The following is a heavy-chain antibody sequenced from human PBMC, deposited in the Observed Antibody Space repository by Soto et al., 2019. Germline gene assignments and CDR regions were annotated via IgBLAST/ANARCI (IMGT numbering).Heavy chain of an antibody. CDR3: ASDTGYCSSTSCTGDI. CDR2: ISSSSSYI. Sequence: GGSLRLSCAASGFTFSSYSMNWVRQAPGKGLEWVSSISSSSSYIYYADSVKGRFTISRDNAKNSLYLQMNSLRAEDTAVYYCASDTGYCSSTSCTGDIWGQGTMVTVSS. J-gene: IGHJ3*02. D-gene: IGHD2-2*01. V-gene: IGHV3-21*01. CDR1: GFTFSSYS.